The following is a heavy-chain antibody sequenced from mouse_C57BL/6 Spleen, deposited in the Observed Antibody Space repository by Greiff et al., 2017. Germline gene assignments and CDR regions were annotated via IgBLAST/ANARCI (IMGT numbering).Heavy chain of an antibody. J-gene: IGHJ4*01. CDR3: ARERDYGSSYDYAMDY. CDR2: INYDGSST. V-gene: IGHV5-16*01. D-gene: IGHD1-1*01. Sequence: EVQRVESEGGLVQPGSSMKLSCTASGFTFSDYYMAWVRQVPEKGLEWVANINYDGSSTYYLDSLKSRFIISRDNAKNILYLQMSSLKSEDTATYYCARERDYGSSYDYAMDYWGQGTSVTVSS. CDR1: GFTFSDYY.